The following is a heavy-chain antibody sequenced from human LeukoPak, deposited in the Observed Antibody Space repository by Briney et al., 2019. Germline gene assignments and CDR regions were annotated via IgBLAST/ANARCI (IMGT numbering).Heavy chain of an antibody. CDR1: GYSISSGYY. Sequence: SSETLSLTCAVSGYSISSGYYWGWIRQPPGKGLEWIGSIYHSGSTYYNPSLKSRVTISVDTSKNQFSLKLSSVTAADTAAYYCARGWITFGGVITNWGQGTLVTVSS. CDR3: ARGWITFGGVITN. CDR2: IYHSGST. V-gene: IGHV4-38-2*01. D-gene: IGHD3-16*02. J-gene: IGHJ4*02.